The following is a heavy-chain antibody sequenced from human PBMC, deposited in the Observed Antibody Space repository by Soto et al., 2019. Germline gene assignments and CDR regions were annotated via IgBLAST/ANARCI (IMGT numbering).Heavy chain of an antibody. CDR2: IYYVGST. J-gene: IGHJ6*02. CDR3: ARGGRRSPVMDV. V-gene: IGHV4-31*03. CDR1: GGSISSGGYY. Sequence: SETLSLTCTVSGGSISSGGYYWSWIRQHPGKGLEWIGYIYYVGSTYYNPSLKSRVTISVDTSKNHFSLKLSSVIAADTAVYYCARGGRRSPVMDVWGQGTTVTVSS.